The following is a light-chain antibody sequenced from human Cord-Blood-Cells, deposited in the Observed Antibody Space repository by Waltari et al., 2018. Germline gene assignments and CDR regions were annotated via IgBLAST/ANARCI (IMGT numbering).Light chain of an antibody. J-gene: IGLJ3*02. CDR3: CSYAGSSPWV. CDR1: SSDVGSYNL. V-gene: IGLV2-23*01. CDR2: EGS. Sequence: QSALTQPASVSGSPGQSIPIPCTGTSSDVGSYNLVPWYQQHPGKAPKLMIYEGSKRPSGVSNRFSGSKSGNTASLTISGLQAEDEADYYCCSYAGSSPWVFGGGTKLTVL.